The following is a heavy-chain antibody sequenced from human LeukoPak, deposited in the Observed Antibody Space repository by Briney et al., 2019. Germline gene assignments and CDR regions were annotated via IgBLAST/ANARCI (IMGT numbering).Heavy chain of an antibody. Sequence: GGSLRLSCAASGFTFSSYEMNWVRQAPGKGLEWVSYISSSGSTIYYADSVKGRFTIPRDNAKNSLYLQMNSLRAEDTAVYYCARFIAAPYYFDYWGRGTLVTVSS. V-gene: IGHV3-48*03. D-gene: IGHD6-13*01. J-gene: IGHJ4*02. CDR2: ISSSGSTI. CDR3: ARFIAAPYYFDY. CDR1: GFTFSSYE.